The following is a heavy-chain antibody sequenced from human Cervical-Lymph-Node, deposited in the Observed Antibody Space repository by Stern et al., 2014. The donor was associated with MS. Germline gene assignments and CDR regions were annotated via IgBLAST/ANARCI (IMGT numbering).Heavy chain of an antibody. CDR2: ISWNSDTI. D-gene: IGHD3-16*01. CDR3: AKDKGERDFFDV. V-gene: IGHV3-9*01. CDR1: GFTFGYFN. J-gene: IGHJ3*01. Sequence: EVQLVESGGGLVQPGRSLRLSCTASGFTFGYFNMHWVRQGPGKGLEWVSGISWNSDTIDYADSVRGRFIISRDNAKNSLYLQLNRLRTEDSALYYCAKDKGERDFFDVWGQGTMVTVSS.